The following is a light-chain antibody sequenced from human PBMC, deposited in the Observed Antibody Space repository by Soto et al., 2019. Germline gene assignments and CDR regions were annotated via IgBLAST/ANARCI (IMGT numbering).Light chain of an antibody. V-gene: IGKV1-39*01. CDR2: AAS. Sequence: DIQMTXXXXXXSSXXXYRVTXTFRASQGISTYLNWYLQKPGKAPKLLIYAASSLQSGVPSRFSGSGSETDFTLTISSLQPEDFATYSCQQSYSTTWTFGQGTKVDI. CDR3: QQSYSTTWT. J-gene: IGKJ1*01. CDR1: QGISTY.